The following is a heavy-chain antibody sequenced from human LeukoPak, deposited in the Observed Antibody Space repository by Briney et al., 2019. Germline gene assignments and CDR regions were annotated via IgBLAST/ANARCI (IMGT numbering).Heavy chain of an antibody. V-gene: IGHV3-23*01. CDR2: VSTSGANI. CDR1: GFTFSNYA. D-gene: IGHD5-24*01. J-gene: IGHJ4*02. CDR3: AKVGGRGGYWGEGESYFDH. Sequence: PGGSLRLSCVASGFTFSNYAMSWVPQAPGKGLEWVSSVSTSGANIHYADSVKGRFTISRDNSRNTLFLQMTSLRAEDTAVYYCAKVGGRGGYWGEGESYFDHWGQGTLTTVSS.